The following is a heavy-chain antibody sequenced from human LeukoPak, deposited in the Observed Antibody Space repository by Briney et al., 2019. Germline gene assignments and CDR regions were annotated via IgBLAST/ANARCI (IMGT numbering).Heavy chain of an antibody. CDR3: AKDLSGYDSHFDY. D-gene: IGHD5-12*01. CDR1: GFTFSSYA. Sequence: PGGSLRLSCTASGFTFSSYAMSWVRQAPGKGLEWVSAISGSGGSTYYADSVKGRFTISRDNSKNTLYLQMNSLRAEDTAVYYCAKDLSGYDSHFDYWGQGTLVTVSS. V-gene: IGHV3-23*01. CDR2: ISGSGGST. J-gene: IGHJ4*02.